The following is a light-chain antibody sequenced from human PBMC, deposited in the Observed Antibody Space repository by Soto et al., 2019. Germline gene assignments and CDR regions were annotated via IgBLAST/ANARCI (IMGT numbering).Light chain of an antibody. V-gene: IGKV1-39*01. CDR1: QSISSY. J-gene: IGKJ2*01. Sequence: DIQMTQSPSSLSASVGDRDTITCRASQSISSYLNWYQQKPGKAHKLLIYAAPSLQSVVPSRFSGSGSGTDFTLTISSLQPEDFATYYCQQSCSTPYTFRQGTKLEIK. CDR2: AAP. CDR3: QQSCSTPYT.